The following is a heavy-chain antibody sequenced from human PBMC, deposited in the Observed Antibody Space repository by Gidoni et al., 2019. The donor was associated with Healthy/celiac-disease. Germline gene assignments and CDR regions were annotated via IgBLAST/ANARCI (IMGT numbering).Heavy chain of an antibody. J-gene: IGHJ4*02. CDR2: IKSKTDGGTT. CDR3: TTDRYIVVVIAPY. D-gene: IGHD2-21*01. CDR1: GFTFSNAW. V-gene: IGHV3-15*01. Sequence: EVQLVESGGGLVKPGGSLRLPCAASGFTFSNAWMSWVRQAPGKGLEWVGRIKSKTDGGTTDYAAPVKGRFTISRDDSKNTLYLQMNSLKTEDTAVYYCTTDRYIVVVIAPYWGQGTLVTVSS.